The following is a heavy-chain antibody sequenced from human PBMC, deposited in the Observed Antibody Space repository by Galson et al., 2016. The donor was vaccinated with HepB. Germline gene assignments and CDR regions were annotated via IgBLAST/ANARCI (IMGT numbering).Heavy chain of an antibody. J-gene: IGHJ6*04. CDR2: IGTAGDT. V-gene: IGHV3-13*01. D-gene: IGHD2-15*01. CDR3: ARGKFDCSGGTCHYYGIDV. CDR1: GLTFSRCD. Sequence: LRLSCAASGLTFSRCDMHWVRQATGKGLEWVSAIGTAGDTYYPGSVRGRFTISRENSKNSLYLQMNSLTAGDTAVYYCARGKFDCSGGTCHYYGIDVWGKGTTVTVSS.